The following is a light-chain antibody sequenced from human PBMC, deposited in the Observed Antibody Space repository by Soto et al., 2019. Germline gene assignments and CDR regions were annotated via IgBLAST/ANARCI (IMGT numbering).Light chain of an antibody. Sequence: EIVMTQSPATLSVSRGERATLSCRANQAISSNLAWYQQKPGQAPRLLIYGISNRATGIPDRFSGSGSGTDFTLTISRLEPEDFVVYYCQQYSTLPHTFGQGTKLEVK. J-gene: IGKJ2*01. CDR2: GIS. CDR3: QQYSTLPHT. CDR1: QAISSN. V-gene: IGKV3D-15*02.